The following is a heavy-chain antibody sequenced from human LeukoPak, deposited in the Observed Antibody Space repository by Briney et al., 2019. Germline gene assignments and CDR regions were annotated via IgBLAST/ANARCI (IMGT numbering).Heavy chain of an antibody. V-gene: IGHV1-18*01. CDR2: ISASHGNT. CDR1: GYTFPSYG. Sequence: ASVRVSCKTSGYTFPSYGLSWVRQAPGQGLEWMGWISASHGNTDYSHKLQGRVTMTIDSFTSTAYLELRSLRSDDTAVYYCAGTLGYCSSSFCYLKYWGQGTLVTVSS. CDR3: AGTLGYCSSSFCYLKY. D-gene: IGHD2-2*01. J-gene: IGHJ4*02.